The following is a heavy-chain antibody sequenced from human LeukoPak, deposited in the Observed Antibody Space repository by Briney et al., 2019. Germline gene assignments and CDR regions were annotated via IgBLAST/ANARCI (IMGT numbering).Heavy chain of an antibody. Sequence: GGSLRLSCAASGFAFNTYAMHWVRQAPGKGLEWVAVISYDGSNTYYADSVKGRFTISRENFRYTLHLQMNSLRAEDTAVYYCFHSSIYNPPADFWGQGTLVTVSS. D-gene: IGHD3-22*01. V-gene: IGHV3-30*04. CDR2: ISYDGSNT. CDR1: GFAFNTYA. CDR3: FHSSIYNPPADF. J-gene: IGHJ4*02.